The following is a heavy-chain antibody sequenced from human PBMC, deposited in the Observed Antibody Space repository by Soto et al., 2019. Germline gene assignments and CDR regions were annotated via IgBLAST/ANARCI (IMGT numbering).Heavy chain of an antibody. CDR1: GFTFRSSA. V-gene: IGHV1-58*01. Sequence: GASVKVSCKTSGFTFRSSAVQCVRQARGQRLEWIGWLVVGTGNTNYAQKFQQRVTISSDRSTNTVSMELSSLTSEDTAVYYCATGAYCSGGSCSDYYYYYYGMDLWGKGTTVTVSS. J-gene: IGHJ6*04. CDR2: LVVGTGNT. D-gene: IGHD2-15*01. CDR3: ATGAYCSGGSCSDYYYYYYGMDL.